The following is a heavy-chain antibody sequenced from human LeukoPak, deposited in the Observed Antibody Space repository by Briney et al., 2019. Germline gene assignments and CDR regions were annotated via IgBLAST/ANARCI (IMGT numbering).Heavy chain of an antibody. CDR3: ARAVLGILLTHPLQDYYYYYMDV. D-gene: IGHD2-8*01. CDR2: LYYSGST. J-gene: IGHJ6*03. V-gene: IGHV4-39*06. Sequence: PSGTLSLTCTVASGSISNNLYYWGWVRQPPGKGLEWIGSLYYSGSTYYNASLKGRVTISIDKAKNQFALMLSSVTAADTAVYYCARAVLGILLTHPLQDYYYYYMDVWGKGTTVTVSS. CDR1: SGSISNNLYY.